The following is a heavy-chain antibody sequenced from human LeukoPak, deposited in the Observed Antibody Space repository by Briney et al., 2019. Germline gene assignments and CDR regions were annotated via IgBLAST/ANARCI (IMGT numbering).Heavy chain of an antibody. CDR3: ARRVHSSSWSSYFDY. CDR1: GGSISGSSYY. J-gene: IGHJ4*02. CDR2: IYYSGST. D-gene: IGHD6-13*01. V-gene: IGHV4-39*07. Sequence: SETLSLTCTVSGGSISGSSYYWGWIRQPPGKGLEWIGSIYYSGSTYYNPSLKSRVTISVDTSKNQFSLKLSSVTAADTAVYYCARRVHSSSWSSYFDYWGQETLVTVSS.